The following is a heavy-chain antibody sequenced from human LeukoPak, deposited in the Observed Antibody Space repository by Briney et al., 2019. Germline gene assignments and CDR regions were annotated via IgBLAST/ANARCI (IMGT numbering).Heavy chain of an antibody. CDR2: IVVGSGNT. CDR3: AADSSGWSRIKNYYYYGMDV. CDR1: GFTFTISA. J-gene: IGHJ6*02. Sequence: SVKVSFTASGFTFTISAMQWVRQARGQRLEWIGWIVVGSGNTNYAQKFQERVTITRDMSTSTAYMELSSLRSEDTAVYYCAADSSGWSRIKNYYYYGMDVWGQGTTVTVSS. D-gene: IGHD6-19*01. V-gene: IGHV1-58*02.